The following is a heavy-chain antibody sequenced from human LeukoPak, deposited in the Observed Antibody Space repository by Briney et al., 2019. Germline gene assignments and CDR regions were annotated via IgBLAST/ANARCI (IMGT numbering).Heavy chain of an antibody. J-gene: IGHJ6*03. CDR3: AKDLGYYYYYYMDV. Sequence: GGSLRLSCAASGFTFSSYAMSWVRQAPGKGLEWVSAISGSGGSTYYADSVKGRFTISRDNSKNTLYLQMNSLRVEDTAVYYCAKDLGYYYYYYMDVWGKGTTVTVSS. CDR2: ISGSGGST. V-gene: IGHV3-23*01. CDR1: GFTFSSYA. D-gene: IGHD3-16*01.